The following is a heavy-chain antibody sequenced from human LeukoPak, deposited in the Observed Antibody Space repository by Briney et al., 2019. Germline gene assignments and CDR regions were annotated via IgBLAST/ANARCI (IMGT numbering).Heavy chain of an antibody. J-gene: IGHJ4*02. V-gene: IGHV4-59*01. CDR1: GSSITGYY. D-gene: IGHD3-16*02. Sequence: TSETLSLTCTVSGSSITGYYWSWVRQPPGKGLEYIGYIHFSGSTKYSPSLNGRVTISIDTSKNQISLKMTSVTAADTAMFYCARSNSGYQKPLDYWVQGTLVTVSS. CDR3: ARSNSGYQKPLDY. CDR2: IHFSGST.